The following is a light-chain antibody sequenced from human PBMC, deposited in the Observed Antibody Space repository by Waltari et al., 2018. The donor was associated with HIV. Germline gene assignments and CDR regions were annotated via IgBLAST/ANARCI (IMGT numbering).Light chain of an antibody. CDR3: CSYAGSYTFV. V-gene: IGLV2-11*01. J-gene: IGLJ1*01. Sequence: QSALTQPRSVSGSPAQSVTISCPGTSRDVGGYNYVSWYQQHPGKAPKLMIYDVSKRPSGVPDRFSGSKSGNTASLTISGLQAEDEADYYCCSYAGSYTFVFGTGTKVTVL. CDR2: DVS. CDR1: SRDVGGYNY.